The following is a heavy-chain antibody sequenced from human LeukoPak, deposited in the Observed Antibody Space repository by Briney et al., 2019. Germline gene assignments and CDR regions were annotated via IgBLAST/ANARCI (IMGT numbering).Heavy chain of an antibody. Sequence: PSETLSLTCIVSGASNNSFYWSWLRQPPGKGLEWIGYIYTSGSTNYNPSLKSRVTISVDTSKNQFSLKLSSVTAADTAVYYCARVPPSRYYDSSGYPVLYYYYMDVWGKGTTVTVSS. V-gene: IGHV4-4*09. CDR3: ARVPPSRYYDSSGYPVLYYYYMDV. CDR1: GASNNSFY. J-gene: IGHJ6*03. CDR2: IYTSGST. D-gene: IGHD3-22*01.